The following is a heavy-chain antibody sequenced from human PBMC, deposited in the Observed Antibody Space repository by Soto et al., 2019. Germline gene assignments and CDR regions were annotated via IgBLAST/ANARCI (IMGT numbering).Heavy chain of an antibody. V-gene: IGHV3-15*01. CDR1: GFTFSSHA. Sequence: GGSLRLSCAVSGFTFSSHAMSWVRQAPGKGLEWVGRIKSKTDGGTTDYAAPVKGRFTISRDDSKNTLYLQMNSLKTEDTAVYYCTTDDYGDDTPLDYWGQGTLVTVSS. D-gene: IGHD4-17*01. CDR3: TTDDYGDDTPLDY. J-gene: IGHJ4*02. CDR2: IKSKTDGGTT.